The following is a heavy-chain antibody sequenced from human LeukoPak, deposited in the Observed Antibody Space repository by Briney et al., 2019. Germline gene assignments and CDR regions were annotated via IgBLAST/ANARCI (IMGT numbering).Heavy chain of an antibody. V-gene: IGHV3-7*03. CDR1: EFTFSSYW. Sequence: PGGSLRLSCAASEFTFSSYWMSWVRQAPGKGLEWVANIKQDGSEKYYVDSVKGRFTISRDNSKNTLYLQMNSLRAEDTAVYYCAKDSRWAGTTKGFDYWGQGTLVTVSS. J-gene: IGHJ4*02. CDR2: IKQDGSEK. D-gene: IGHD1-7*01. CDR3: AKDSRWAGTTKGFDY.